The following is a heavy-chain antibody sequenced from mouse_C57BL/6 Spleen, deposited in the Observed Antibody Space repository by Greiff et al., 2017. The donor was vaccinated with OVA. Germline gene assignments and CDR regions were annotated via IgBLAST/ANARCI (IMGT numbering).Heavy chain of an antibody. J-gene: IGHJ1*03. D-gene: IGHD1-1*01. CDR3: ARQGDYYGSRYWYFDV. Sequence: EVKLMESGGGLVQPGGSLKLSCAASGFTFSDYYMYWVRQTPEKRLEWVAYISNGGGSTYYPDTVKGRFTISRDNAKNTLYLQMSRLKSEDTAMYYGARQGDYYGSRYWYFDVWGTGTTVTVSS. CDR2: ISNGGGST. CDR1: GFTFSDYY. V-gene: IGHV5-12*01.